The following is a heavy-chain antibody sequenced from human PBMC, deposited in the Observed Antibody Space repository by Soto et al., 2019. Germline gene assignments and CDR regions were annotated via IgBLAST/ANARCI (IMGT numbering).Heavy chain of an antibody. CDR1: GFTFTNYS. J-gene: IGHJ4*02. V-gene: IGHV3-30-3*01. Sequence: GGSLRLSCVASGFTFTNYSMHWVRQAPGKGLEWVAVISKDGDKKYYADSVKGRFTISRDNSKNTLYLQMNSLRPEDTAVHYCAREWSVANPGYWGQGTQVTVSS. D-gene: IGHD5-12*01. CDR2: ISKDGDKK. CDR3: AREWSVANPGY.